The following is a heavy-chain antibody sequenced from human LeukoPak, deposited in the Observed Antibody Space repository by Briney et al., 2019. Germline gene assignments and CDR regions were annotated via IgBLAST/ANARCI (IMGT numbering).Heavy chain of an antibody. J-gene: IGHJ4*02. Sequence: SQTLSLTCAISGDSVSSNSAAWNWIRQSPSRGLEWLGRTYYRTKWYNDYAVSVKSRITINPETSKNQFSLQLNSVTPEDTAVYYSARDRYYYGSGSSYYFDYWGQGTLVTVSS. CDR1: GDSVSSNSAA. V-gene: IGHV6-1*01. CDR2: TYYRTKWYN. D-gene: IGHD3-10*01. CDR3: ARDRYYYGSGSSYYFDY.